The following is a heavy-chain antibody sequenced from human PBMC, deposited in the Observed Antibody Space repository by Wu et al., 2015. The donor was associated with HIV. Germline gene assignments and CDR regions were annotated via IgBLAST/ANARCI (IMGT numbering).Heavy chain of an antibody. Sequence: QVQLVQSGAEVKKPGSSVKVSCRASRGSFNRYAVSWVRQAPGQGLEWMGSFDPEDGETIYAQKFQGRFIMTGDTSKDTAYMELSSLTSDDTAVFFCATTVGLCSGVSCKRRGAFDMWGQGTLVTVSS. CDR1: RGSFNRYA. CDR2: FDPEDGET. J-gene: IGHJ3*02. D-gene: IGHD2-15*01. CDR3: ATTVGLCSGVSCKRRGAFDM. V-gene: IGHV1-24*01.